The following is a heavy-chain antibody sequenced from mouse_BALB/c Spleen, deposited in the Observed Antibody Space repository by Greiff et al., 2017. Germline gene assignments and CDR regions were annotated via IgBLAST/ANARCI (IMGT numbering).Heavy chain of an antibody. CDR3: ARNLYYGPHFDY. D-gene: IGHD2-3*01. Sequence: EVQLQQSGPGLVKPSQSLSLTCTVTGYSITSDYAWNWIRQFPGNKLEWMGYISYSGSTSYNPSLKSRISITRDTSKNQFFLQLNSVTTEDTATYYCARNLYYGPHFDYWGQGTTLTVSS. CDR1: GYSITSDYA. CDR2: ISYSGST. J-gene: IGHJ2*01. V-gene: IGHV3-2*02.